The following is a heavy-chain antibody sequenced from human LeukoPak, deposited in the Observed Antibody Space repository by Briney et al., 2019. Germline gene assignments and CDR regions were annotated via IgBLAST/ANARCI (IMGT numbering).Heavy chain of an antibody. CDR2: ISSSGSTI. J-gene: IGHJ4*02. V-gene: IGHV3-48*03. D-gene: IGHD1-26*01. Sequence: GGSLRLSCAASGFTFSSYEMNWVRQAPGKGLEWVSYISSSGSTIYYADSMKGRFTISRDNAKSSLYLQMNSLRDEDTAIYFCARALWELRSSAYFDHWGQGTLVTVSS. CDR1: GFTFSSYE. CDR3: ARALWELRSSAYFDH.